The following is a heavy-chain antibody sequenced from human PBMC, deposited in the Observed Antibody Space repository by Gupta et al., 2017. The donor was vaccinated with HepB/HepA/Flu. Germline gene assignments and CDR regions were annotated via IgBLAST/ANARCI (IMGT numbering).Heavy chain of an antibody. V-gene: IGHV1-69*01. CDR3: ATYDYSNLPRYYYMDV. J-gene: IGHJ6*03. Sequence: QLVPSGAEVKKPGSSVKVACKASGGTLRRYAVSWVRQAPGQGLEWMGGSIPIFGTANSAQRFQGRVTITADESTNTAYMELSNLRSEDTAIYYCATYDYSNLPRYYYMDVWGNGTTVTVS. CDR1: GGTLRRYA. CDR2: SIPIFGTA. D-gene: IGHD5-12*01.